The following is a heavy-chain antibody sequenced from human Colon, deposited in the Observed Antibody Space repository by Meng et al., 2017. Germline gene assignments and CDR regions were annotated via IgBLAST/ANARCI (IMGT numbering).Heavy chain of an antibody. V-gene: IGHV4-61*08. J-gene: IGHJ5*02. CDR2: IYYTGNT. Sequence: VQLAESGPGRVKPSETLSLTWTVSGASVSSGDYYWSWIRQPPGKGLEWLGYIYYTGNTNYNPSLKNRVTISLDTSNNQFSLKLTSMTAADAAIYYCARVNGDFDEAWFDPWGQGTLVTVSS. CDR1: GASVSSGDYY. CDR3: ARVNGDFDEAWFDP. D-gene: IGHD2-21*02.